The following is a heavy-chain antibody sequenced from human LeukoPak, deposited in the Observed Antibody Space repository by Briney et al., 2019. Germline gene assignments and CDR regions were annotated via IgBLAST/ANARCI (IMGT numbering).Heavy chain of an antibody. J-gene: IGHJ4*02. Sequence: GGSLRLSCAASGFTFSSYAMHWVRQAPGKGLEWVAVISYDGSNKYYADSVKGRFTVSRDNSKNTLYLQMNSLSVEDTAVYYCARDRVPYGSGSYCPGDYWGQGTLVTVSS. D-gene: IGHD3-10*01. CDR2: ISYDGSNK. CDR3: ARDRVPYGSGSYCPGDY. CDR1: GFTFSSYA. V-gene: IGHV3-30-3*01.